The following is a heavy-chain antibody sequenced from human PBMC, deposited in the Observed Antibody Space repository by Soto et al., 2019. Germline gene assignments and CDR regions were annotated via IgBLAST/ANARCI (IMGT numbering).Heavy chain of an antibody. CDR3: ARAFGGFGELLPFDY. CDR1: GYTFTSYG. D-gene: IGHD3-10*01. J-gene: IGHJ4*02. Sequence: QVQLVQSGAEVKKPGASVKVSCKASGYTFTSYGISWVRQAPGQGLEWMGWISAYNGNTNYAQKLEVRITMTTDTSTSTAYMELRSLRSDDTAVYYCARAFGGFGELLPFDYWGQGTLVTVSS. V-gene: IGHV1-18*01. CDR2: ISAYNGNT.